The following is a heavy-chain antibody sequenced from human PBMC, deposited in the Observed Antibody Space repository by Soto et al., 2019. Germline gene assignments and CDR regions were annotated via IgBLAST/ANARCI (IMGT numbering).Heavy chain of an antibody. J-gene: IGHJ3*02. CDR3: ANYDSSGYYPTLDASDI. Sequence: GGSLRLSCAASGFTFSSYGMHWVRQAPGKGLEWVAVISYDGSNKYYADSVKGRFTISRDNSKNTLYLQMNSLRAEDTAVYYCANYDSSGYYPTLDASDIWGQGTMVTVSS. CDR1: GFTFSSYG. V-gene: IGHV3-30*18. D-gene: IGHD3-22*01. CDR2: ISYDGSNK.